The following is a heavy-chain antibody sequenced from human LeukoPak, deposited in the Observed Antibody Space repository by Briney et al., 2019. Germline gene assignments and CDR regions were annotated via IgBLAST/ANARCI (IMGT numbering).Heavy chain of an antibody. CDR2: IFYSGST. CDR1: GGSISNYY. CDR3: ARVMDHGYSDY. V-gene: IGHV4-59*01. D-gene: IGHD4/OR15-4a*01. Sequence: SETLSLTCTVSGGSISNYYWSWIRRPPGKGLEFIGYIFYSGSTNYNPSLKSRVTISVDTSQNHFSLKLSSVTAADAAVYYCARVMDHGYSDYWGQGTLVTVSS. J-gene: IGHJ4*02.